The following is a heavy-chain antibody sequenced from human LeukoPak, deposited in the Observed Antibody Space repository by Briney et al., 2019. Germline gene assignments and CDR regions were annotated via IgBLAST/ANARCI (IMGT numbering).Heavy chain of an antibody. V-gene: IGHV1-2*02. J-gene: IGHJ4*02. CDR3: ARTASCGTNCYSYFDY. CDR1: GYTFTGYY. CDR2: INPNSGGT. Sequence: ASVKVSCKASGYTFTGYYIHWERQAPGQGLELMGWINPNSGGTYYAQTFQARVTMTRDTSISTAYMELSRLRSDDTALYYCARTASCGTNCYSYFDYWGQGTLVTVSS. D-gene: IGHD2-21*01.